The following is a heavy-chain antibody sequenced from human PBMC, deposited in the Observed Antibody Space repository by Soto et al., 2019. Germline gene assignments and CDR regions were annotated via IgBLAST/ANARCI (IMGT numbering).Heavy chain of an antibody. CDR3: AREDSIIIPAVSDF. D-gene: IGHD2-2*01. CDR1: GFAFNNYG. V-gene: IGHV3-21*01. Sequence: PEGSLRLSGTVSGFAFNNYGINWVRQAPGKGLEWVSSISKSDYTYYSDSVKGRFAISRDNAKSSVSLQMNTLRVEDTAVYYCAREDSIIIPAVSDFWGQGPLVTVSS. CDR2: ISKSDYT. J-gene: IGHJ4*02.